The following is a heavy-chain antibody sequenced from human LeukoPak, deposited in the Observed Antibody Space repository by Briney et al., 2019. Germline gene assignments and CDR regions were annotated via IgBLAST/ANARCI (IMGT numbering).Heavy chain of an antibody. CDR3: ARDMDPPLYYYDSSGYEP. V-gene: IGHV1-2*02. Sequence: ASVKVSCKASGYTFTGYYMHWVRQAPGQGLEWMGWINPNSGGTNYAQKFQGRVTMTRDTSISTAYMELSRLRSDDTAVYYCARDMDPPLYYYDSSGYEPWGQGTLVTVSS. CDR2: INPNSGGT. J-gene: IGHJ5*02. CDR1: GYTFTGYY. D-gene: IGHD3-22*01.